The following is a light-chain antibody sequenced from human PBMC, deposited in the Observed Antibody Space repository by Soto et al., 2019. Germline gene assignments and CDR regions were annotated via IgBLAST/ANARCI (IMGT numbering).Light chain of an antibody. CDR2: SDN. CDR1: SSNIGTNT. V-gene: IGLV1-44*01. CDR3: AAWDVSLVV. J-gene: IGLJ2*01. Sequence: QSVLTQPPSASGTPGQTVTISCSGSSSNIGTNTVIWYQQLPGAAPKLLIYSDNQRPSGVPDRFAGSKSGTSASLAISGLQSEDEADYYCAAWDVSLVVFGGGTKLTVL.